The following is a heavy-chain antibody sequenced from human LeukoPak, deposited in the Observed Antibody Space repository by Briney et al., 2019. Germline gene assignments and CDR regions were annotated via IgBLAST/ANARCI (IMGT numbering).Heavy chain of an antibody. D-gene: IGHD6-19*01. V-gene: IGHV1-69*04. J-gene: IGHJ4*02. CDR2: IIPILGIA. CDR1: GGTFSSYA. Sequence: SVKVSCKASGGTFSSYAISWVRQAPGQGLEWMGRIIPILGIADYAQKFQGRVTITADKSTSTAYMELSSLRSEDTAVYYCASGDDSSGRFEGSWGQGTLVTVSS. CDR3: ASGDDSSGRFEGS.